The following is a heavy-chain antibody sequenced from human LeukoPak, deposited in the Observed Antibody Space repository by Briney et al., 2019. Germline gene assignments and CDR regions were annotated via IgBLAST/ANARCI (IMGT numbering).Heavy chain of an antibody. CDR3: AKGSLGSCRCTLCYPFDS. D-gene: IGHD2-15*01. CDR2: ISASDSGT. J-gene: IGHJ4*02. Sequence: GGSLRLSCAASGFPFSTYALSWVRQIPGRGLEWVSAISASDSGTYYADSVKGRFTISRDNSKKTIYLQMNTLIAADTAVYYCAKGSLGSCRCTLCYPFDSWGQGALVIVSS. V-gene: IGHV3-23*01. CDR1: GFPFSTYA.